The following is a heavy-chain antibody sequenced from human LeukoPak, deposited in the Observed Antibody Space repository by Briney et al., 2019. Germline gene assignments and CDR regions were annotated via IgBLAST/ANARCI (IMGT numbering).Heavy chain of an antibody. CDR2: IYYSGST. CDR1: GGSISSGGYY. Sequence: SETLSLTCTVSGGSISSGGYYWSWIRQHPGKGLEWIGYIYYSGSTYYNPSLKSRVIISVDTSKNQFSLKLSSVTAADTAVYYCARESVGVPDAFDIWGQGTMVTVSS. CDR3: ARESVGVPDAFDI. D-gene: IGHD1-26*01. V-gene: IGHV4-31*03. J-gene: IGHJ3*02.